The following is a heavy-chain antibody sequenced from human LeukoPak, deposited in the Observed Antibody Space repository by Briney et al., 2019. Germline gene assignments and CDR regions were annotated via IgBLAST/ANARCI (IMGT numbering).Heavy chain of an antibody. Sequence: ASVKVSCKASGDTSSSYAISWVRQAPGQGLEWVGGIIPIYGTANYAQKFQSRVTITTDESTTTAYMELSSPRSEDTAVYYCARSPSAHWGRDYYYYMDVWGKGTTVIVSS. CDR3: ARSPSAHWGRDYYYYMDV. V-gene: IGHV1-69*05. CDR1: GDTSSSYA. J-gene: IGHJ6*03. CDR2: IIPIYGTA. D-gene: IGHD3-16*01.